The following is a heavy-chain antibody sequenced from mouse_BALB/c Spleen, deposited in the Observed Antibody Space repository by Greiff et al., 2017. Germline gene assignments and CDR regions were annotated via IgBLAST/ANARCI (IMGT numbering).Heavy chain of an antibody. J-gene: IGHJ3*01. CDR1: GFTFSDYG. CDR3: VRGGFAY. Sequence: DVKLQESGGGLVQPGGSRKLSCAASGFTFSDYGMAWVRQAPGKGPEWVAFISNLAYSIYYADTVTGRFTISRENAKNTLYLEMSSLRSEDTAMYYCVRGGFAYWGQGTLVTVSA. V-gene: IGHV5-15*02. CDR2: ISNLAYSI.